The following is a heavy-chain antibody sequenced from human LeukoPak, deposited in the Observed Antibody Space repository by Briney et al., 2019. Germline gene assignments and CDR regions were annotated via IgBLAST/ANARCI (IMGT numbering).Heavy chain of an antibody. Sequence: PSETLSLTCSVSGGSISSYYWSWIRQPPGKGLEWIGNIYNTGSTNYNPSLKSRVTISVDTSKNQFSLNLSSVTAADTAVYYCATEGDWGVDYWGQGTLVTVSS. V-gene: IGHV4-59*01. D-gene: IGHD7-27*01. CDR3: ATEGDWGVDY. J-gene: IGHJ4*02. CDR2: IYNTGST. CDR1: GGSISSYY.